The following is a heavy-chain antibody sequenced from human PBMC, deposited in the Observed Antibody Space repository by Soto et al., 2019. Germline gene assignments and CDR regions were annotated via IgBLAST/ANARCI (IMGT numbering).Heavy chain of an antibody. CDR1: GFTFGSFA. J-gene: IGHJ6*02. V-gene: IGHV3-30-3*01. CDR3: ARDTLQQLSYYSYYGMDV. Sequence: GGSLRLSCAASGFTFGSFAMHWVRQAPGKGLEWVAVITYDGNNKYYADSVKGRFTISRDNSKNTLYLHMTSLRAEDTAVYYCARDTLQQLSYYSYYGMDVWGQGTTVTVSS. CDR2: ITYDGNNK. D-gene: IGHD6-13*01.